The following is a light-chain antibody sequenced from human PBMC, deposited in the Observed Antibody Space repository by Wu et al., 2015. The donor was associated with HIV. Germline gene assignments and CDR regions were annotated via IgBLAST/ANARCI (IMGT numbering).Light chain of an antibody. J-gene: IGKJ5*01. Sequence: EIVLTQSPGTLSLSPGERATLSCGASQRVDSNYLAWYQQKPGQAPRLLIYGASSRAAGIPDRFSGSGSGTDFSLTISRLESEDFAVYYCQQYDTSPITFGQGTRLE. CDR2: GAS. V-gene: IGKV3-20*01. CDR1: QRVDSNY. CDR3: QQYDTSPIT.